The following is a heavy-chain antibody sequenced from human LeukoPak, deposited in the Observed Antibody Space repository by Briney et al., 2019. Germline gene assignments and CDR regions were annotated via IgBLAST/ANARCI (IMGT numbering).Heavy chain of an antibody. Sequence: GGSLRLSCAASGFTFSSQWMSWVRQAPGKGLEWVANVNQGGTEKYYVDSVKGRFTISRDNAENSLYLQMNSLRAEDTAVYYCARGPFASGSYSLYGYGSVFDYWGQGTLVTVSS. CDR2: VNQGGTEK. CDR3: ARGPFASGSYSLYGYGSVFDY. D-gene: IGHD3-10*01. CDR1: GFTFSSQW. J-gene: IGHJ4*02. V-gene: IGHV3-7*01.